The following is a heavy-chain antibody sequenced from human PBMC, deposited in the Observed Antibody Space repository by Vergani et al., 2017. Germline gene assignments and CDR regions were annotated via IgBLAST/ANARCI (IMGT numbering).Heavy chain of an antibody. CDR1: GYTFTGSY. CDR3: ARGSELWTTTVTTFANP. CDR2: INPNSGGT. V-gene: IGHV1-2*02. D-gene: IGHD4-17*01. J-gene: IGHJ5*02. Sequence: QVQLVQSGAEVKKPWASVKVSCKASGYTFTGSYMHWVRQAPGQGLEWMGWINPNSGGTNYAQKFQGRVTMTRDTSISTGYMELSRLRSDDTAVYYCARGSELWTTTVTTFANPWGQGTLVTVSS.